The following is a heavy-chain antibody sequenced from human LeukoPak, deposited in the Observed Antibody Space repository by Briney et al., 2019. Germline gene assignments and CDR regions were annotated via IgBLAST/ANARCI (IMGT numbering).Heavy chain of an antibody. CDR3: ARVLYYDSSGYYRYYFDY. CDR2: IYYSGST. J-gene: IGHJ4*02. Sequence: PSETLFLTCTVSGGSISSSSYYWGWIRQPPGKGLEWIGSIYYSGSTYYNPSLKSRVTISVDTSKNQFSLKLSSVTAADTNVYYCARVLYYDSSGYYRYYFDYWGQGTLVTVSS. CDR1: GGSISSSSYY. D-gene: IGHD3-22*01. V-gene: IGHV4-39*07.